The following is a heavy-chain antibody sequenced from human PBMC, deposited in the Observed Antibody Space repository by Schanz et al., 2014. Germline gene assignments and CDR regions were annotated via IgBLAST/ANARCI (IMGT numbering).Heavy chain of an antibody. D-gene: IGHD3-3*01. CDR2: ISPTGSST. J-gene: IGHJ4*02. V-gene: IGHV3-23*01. CDR1: GFTFTTYA. CDR3: ARDLLVSHYDFWSGNDY. Sequence: DVQLLESGGGLVQPGESLRLSCAASGFTFTTYAMTWVRQAPGKGLEWVSNISPTGSSTYYADSVKGRFTISRDNSKNTLYLQMNSLRADDTAVYYCARDLLVSHYDFWSGNDYWGQGTLVTVSA.